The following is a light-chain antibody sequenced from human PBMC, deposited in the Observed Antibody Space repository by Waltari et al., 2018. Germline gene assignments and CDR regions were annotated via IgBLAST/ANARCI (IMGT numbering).Light chain of an antibody. CDR2: KAS. CDR3: QQYDSYLFT. CDR1: QSINTW. J-gene: IGKJ3*01. Sequence: DIRMTQFPSTLSASVGDRVTITCRARQSINTWLAWYQQRPGKAPKVLIYKASTLESGVPSRFSGSGSGTEFTLTICSLQPDDFATYYCQQYDSYLFTFGPGTTVDVK. V-gene: IGKV1-5*03.